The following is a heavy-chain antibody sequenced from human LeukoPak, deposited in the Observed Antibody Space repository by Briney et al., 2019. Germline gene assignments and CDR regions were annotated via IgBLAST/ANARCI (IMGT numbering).Heavy chain of an antibody. Sequence: VASVKVSCKASGYTFTSYGISWVRQAPGQGLEWMGWISSYNGDTNYAQKLQGRVTMTTDTSTSTAYMELRSLRSDDTAVYYCARAGLISDYDIFTGYYQPGSSYYYYMDVWGKGTTGTVSS. CDR1: GYTFTSYG. D-gene: IGHD3-9*01. V-gene: IGHV1-18*01. CDR3: ARAGLISDYDIFTGYYQPGSSYYYYMDV. J-gene: IGHJ6*03. CDR2: ISSYNGDT.